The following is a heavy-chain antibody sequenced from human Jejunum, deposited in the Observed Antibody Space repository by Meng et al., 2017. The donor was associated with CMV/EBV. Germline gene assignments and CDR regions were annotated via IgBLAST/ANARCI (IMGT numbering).Heavy chain of an antibody. Sequence: TCTTYYSHWVRQAPGQGLEWMGWINPNSGDTNYAQKVQGRVTMTRDTSISTAYMEMSGLISDDTAIYYCARDPYYVSYYYYGMDVWGQGTTVTVSS. V-gene: IGHV1-2*02. J-gene: IGHJ6*02. D-gene: IGHD3-10*02. CDR1: TCTTYY. CDR2: INPNSGDT. CDR3: ARDPYYVSYYYYGMDV.